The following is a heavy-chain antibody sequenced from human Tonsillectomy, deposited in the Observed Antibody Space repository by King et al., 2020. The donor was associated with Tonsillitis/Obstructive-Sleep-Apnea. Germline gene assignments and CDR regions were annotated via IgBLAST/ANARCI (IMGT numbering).Heavy chain of an antibody. CDR1: GFTFSSYW. Sequence: VQLVESGGGLVQPGGSLRLSCAASGFTFSSYWMSWVRQAPGKGLEWVATIKQDGSEKYYLDSVKGRFTISRDNAKNSLYLQMNSLRAEDTAVYYCARPLMITFGGVIPGWFDPWGQGTLVTVSS. J-gene: IGHJ5*02. D-gene: IGHD3-16*02. V-gene: IGHV3-7*04. CDR2: IKQDGSEK. CDR3: ARPLMITFGGVIPGWFDP.